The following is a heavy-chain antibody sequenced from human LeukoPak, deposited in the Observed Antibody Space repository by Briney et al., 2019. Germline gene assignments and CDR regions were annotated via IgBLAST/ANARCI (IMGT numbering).Heavy chain of an antibody. V-gene: IGHV4-61*02. CDR3: ARDRSGPSIHLYYFDY. CDR2: IYTSGST. CDR1: GYSIGSGYY. J-gene: IGHJ4*02. Sequence: SETLSLTCAVSGYSIGSGYYWSWIRQPAGKGLEWIGRIYTSGSTNYNPSLKSRVTISVDTSKNQFSLKLSSVTAADTAVYYCARDRSGPSIHLYYFDYWGQGTLVTVSS. D-gene: IGHD3-10*01.